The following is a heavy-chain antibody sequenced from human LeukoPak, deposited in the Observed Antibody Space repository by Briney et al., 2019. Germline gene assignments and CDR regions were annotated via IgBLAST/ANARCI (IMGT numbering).Heavy chain of an antibody. CDR3: ARGSSTHREYYFDY. V-gene: IGHV3-21*01. CDR1: GLTFSSYS. D-gene: IGHD2-2*01. CDR2: ISSRSSYI. Sequence: GGSLRLSCATSGLTFSSYSRNWVRQAPGKGLEWVSSISSRSSYIYYADSVKGRFTISRDNAKNSLYLQMNSLRAEDTAVYYCARGSSTHREYYFDYWGQGTLVTVSS. J-gene: IGHJ4*02.